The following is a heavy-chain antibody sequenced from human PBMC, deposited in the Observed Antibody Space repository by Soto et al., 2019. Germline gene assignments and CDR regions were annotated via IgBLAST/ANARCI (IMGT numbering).Heavy chain of an antibody. D-gene: IGHD2-15*01. CDR2: MNPNSGNT. CDR1: GYTFTSYD. Sequence: QVQLVQSGAEVKKPGASVKVSCKASGYTFTSYDINWVRQATGQGLEWMGWMNPNSGNTGYAQKFQGRVTMTRNTSISTAHRELSRLRSEDTAVYYCAGVRGGGYCSGGSCYGKSNWFDPWGQGTLVTVSS. J-gene: IGHJ5*02. V-gene: IGHV1-8*01. CDR3: AGVRGGGYCSGGSCYGKSNWFDP.